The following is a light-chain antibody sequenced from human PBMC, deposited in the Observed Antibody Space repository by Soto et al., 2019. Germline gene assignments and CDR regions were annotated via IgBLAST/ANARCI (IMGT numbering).Light chain of an antibody. J-gene: IGKJ1*01. CDR3: QQYNSYSRT. V-gene: IGKV1-5*03. Sequence: DIQMTQSPPTLSASVGDRVTITCRASQSISSWLAWYQQKPGKAPKLLIYKASSLESGVPSRFSGSGSGTEFTLTISSLQPDDFATYYCQQYNSYSRTLGQGTKVDIK. CDR1: QSISSW. CDR2: KAS.